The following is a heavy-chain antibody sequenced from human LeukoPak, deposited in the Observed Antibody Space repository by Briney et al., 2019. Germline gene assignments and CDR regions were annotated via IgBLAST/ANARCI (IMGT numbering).Heavy chain of an antibody. CDR1: GFTFSSYA. V-gene: IGHV3-23*01. CDR3: AREGCSSTSCYLRGHAFDI. CDR2: ISGSGGSI. Sequence: GGSLRLSCVASGFTFSSYAMTWVRQAPGKGMEWVSDISGSGGSIYYADSVKGRFTISRDNSKNTLYLQMNSLRAEDTAVYYCAREGCSSTSCYLRGHAFDIWGQGTMVTVSS. D-gene: IGHD2-2*01. J-gene: IGHJ3*02.